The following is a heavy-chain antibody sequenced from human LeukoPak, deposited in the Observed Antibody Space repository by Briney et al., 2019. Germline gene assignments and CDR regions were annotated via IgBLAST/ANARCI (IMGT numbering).Heavy chain of an antibody. CDR3: PMGSRPGQLPYHYYYFIDV. D-gene: IGHD1-26*01. CDR1: GYTFTGYY. Sequence: ASVKVSCKASGYTFTGYYMHWVRQAPGHGLEWMGWVIPNTGGTNYAQKFHDRVTITRDTSISTNYMELSRLTSDDTPVYYCPMGSRPGQLPYHYYYFIDVGGKGTTVTVSS. CDR2: VIPNTGGT. J-gene: IGHJ6*03. V-gene: IGHV1-2*02.